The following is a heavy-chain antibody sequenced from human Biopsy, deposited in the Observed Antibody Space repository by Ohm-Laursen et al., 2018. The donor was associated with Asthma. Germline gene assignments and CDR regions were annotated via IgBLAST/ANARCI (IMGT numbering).Heavy chain of an antibody. CDR3: ARGDSSNWSHYYFDY. J-gene: IGHJ4*02. CDR1: GFAVSRDH. V-gene: IGHV3-53*01. Sequence: LSLTCAVSGFAVSRDHMFWVRQAPGKGLEWVSVIYSGGTSHTADSVRGRFTISRDYSKSTLYLQMHSLRAEDTAVYYCARGDSSNWSHYYFDYWGQGTLVTVSS. D-gene: IGHD3-22*01. CDR2: IYSGGTS.